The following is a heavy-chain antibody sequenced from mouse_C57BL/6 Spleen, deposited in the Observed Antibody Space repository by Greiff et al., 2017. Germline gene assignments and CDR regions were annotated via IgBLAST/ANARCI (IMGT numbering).Heavy chain of an antibody. CDR2: INPSTGGT. J-gene: IGHJ2*01. Sequence: VQLKQSGPELVKPGASVKISCKASGYSFTGYYMNWVKQSPEKSLEWIGEINPSTGGTTYNQKFKAKATLTVDKSSSTAYMQLKSLTSEDSAVYYCARSYDYDASLFDYWGQGTTLTVSS. D-gene: IGHD2-4*01. V-gene: IGHV1-42*01. CDR3: ARSYDYDASLFDY. CDR1: GYSFTGYY.